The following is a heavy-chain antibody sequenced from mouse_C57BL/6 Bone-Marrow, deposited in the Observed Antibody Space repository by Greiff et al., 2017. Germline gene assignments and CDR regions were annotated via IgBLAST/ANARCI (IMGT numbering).Heavy chain of an antibody. CDR2: INPSNGGT. CDR3: ARRGGNYAWFAY. J-gene: IGHJ3*01. CDR1: GYTFTSYW. D-gene: IGHD2-1*01. Sequence: VQLQQPGTELVKPGASVKLSCKASGYTFTSYWMHWVKQRPGQGLEWIGDINPSNGGTNYNEKFKSKATLTVDKSSSTAYMQLSSLTSEDSAVYDCARRGGNYAWFAYWGQGTLVTVSA. V-gene: IGHV1-53*01.